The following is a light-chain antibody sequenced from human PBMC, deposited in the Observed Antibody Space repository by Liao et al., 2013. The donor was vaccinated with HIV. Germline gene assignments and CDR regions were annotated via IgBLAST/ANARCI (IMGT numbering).Light chain of an antibody. CDR2: YDS. V-gene: IGLV3-21*01. CDR1: NIGSKS. Sequence: SYVLTQPPSVSVAPGKTARITCGGNNIGSKSVHWYQQKSGQAPVLVIYYDSDRPSGIPERFSGSSSGTTVTLTISGVQAEDEADYYCQSADSSGTYWVFGGGTKLTVL. J-gene: IGLJ3*02. CDR3: QSADSSGTYWV.